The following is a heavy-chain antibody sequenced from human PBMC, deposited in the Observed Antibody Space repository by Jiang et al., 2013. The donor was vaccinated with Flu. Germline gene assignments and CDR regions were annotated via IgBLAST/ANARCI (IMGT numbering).Heavy chain of an antibody. CDR1: GGSISSFGHY. J-gene: IGHJ4*02. Sequence: TVSGGSISSFGHYWSWIRQHPGKGLEWIGFIYYNGNTYYNSSLRSRVSMSLDTSKNQFSLKLSSVTAADTAVYFCAREVETYGDDNLLLAAYFDSWGQGILVTVSS. CDR3: AREVETYGDDNLLLAAYFDS. D-gene: IGHD4-17*01. CDR2: IYYNGNT. V-gene: IGHV4-31*03.